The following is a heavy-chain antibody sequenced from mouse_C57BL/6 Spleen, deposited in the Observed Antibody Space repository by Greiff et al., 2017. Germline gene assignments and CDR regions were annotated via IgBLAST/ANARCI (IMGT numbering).Heavy chain of an antibody. CDR3: ARGGSSYNAMDC. Sequence: QVHVKQSGAELARPGASVKLSCKASGYTFTSYGISWVKQRTGQGLEWIGEIYPRSGNTYYNEKFKGKATLTADKSSSTAYMELRSLTSEDSAVYFCARGGSSYNAMDCWGQGTSVTVSS. D-gene: IGHD1-1*01. V-gene: IGHV1-81*01. CDR2: IYPRSGNT. J-gene: IGHJ4*01. CDR1: GYTFTSYG.